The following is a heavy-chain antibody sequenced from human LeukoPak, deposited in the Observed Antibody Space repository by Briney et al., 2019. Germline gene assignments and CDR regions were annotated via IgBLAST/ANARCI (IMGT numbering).Heavy chain of an antibody. D-gene: IGHD6-6*01. CDR2: IYYSGST. V-gene: IGHV4-59*01. CDR1: GFTFDDYA. Sequence: LRLSCAASGFTFDDYAMHWIRQPPGKGLEWIGYIYYSGSTNYNPSLKSRVTISVDTSKNQFSLKLSSVTAADTAVYYCARDSSPGGFDYWGQGTLVTVSS. CDR3: ARDSSPGGFDY. J-gene: IGHJ4*02.